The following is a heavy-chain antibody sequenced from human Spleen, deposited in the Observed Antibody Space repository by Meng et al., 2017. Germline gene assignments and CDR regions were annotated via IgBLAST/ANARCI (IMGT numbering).Heavy chain of an antibody. D-gene: IGHD6-19*01. J-gene: IGHJ4*02. V-gene: IGHV4-59*01. CDR2: IYSSGST. CDR3: ASWIYSCGWQ. Sequence: QVQLKESGPGLVNPSETLSLTCTVSGGYISSYYWSWIRQPPGKGLEWIGYIYSSGSTHYNPSLKSRLTISVDTSKNQFSLKLSSVTAADTAVYYCASWIYSCGWQWGQGALVTVSS. CDR1: GGYISSYY.